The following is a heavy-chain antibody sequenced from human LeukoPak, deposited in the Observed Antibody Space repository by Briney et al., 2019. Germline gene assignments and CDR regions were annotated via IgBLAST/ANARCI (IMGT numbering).Heavy chain of an antibody. CDR2: ISSSGST. J-gene: IGHJ6*03. D-gene: IGHD3-3*01. CDR1: GDSISSGDYY. CDR3: ARYAHYDFWSGYYDYYMDV. Sequence: SETLSLTCTVSGDSISSGDYYWSWIRQPAGKGLEWIGRISSSGSTNYNPSLKSRVTISVDTSKKQISLKLSSVTAADTAVYYCARYAHYDFWSGYYDYYMDVWGKGTTVTVSS. V-gene: IGHV4-61*02.